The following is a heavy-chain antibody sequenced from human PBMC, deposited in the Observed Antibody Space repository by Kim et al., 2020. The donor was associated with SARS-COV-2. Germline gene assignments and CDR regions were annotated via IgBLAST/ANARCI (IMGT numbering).Heavy chain of an antibody. CDR3: ARDGDY. Sequence: IYYMGSSYSHPALKSRVTISVDTSKNQFSLKLSSVTAADTAVYCCARDGDYWGQGTLVTVSS. V-gene: IGHV4-31*02. J-gene: IGHJ4*02. CDR2: IYYMGSS.